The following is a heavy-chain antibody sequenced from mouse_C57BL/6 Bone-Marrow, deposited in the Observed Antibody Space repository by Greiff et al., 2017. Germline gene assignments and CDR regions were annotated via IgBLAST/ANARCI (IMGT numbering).Heavy chain of an antibody. V-gene: IGHV5-9*01. CDR2: ISGGGGNN. CDR1: GFTFSSYT. CDR3: ARHSSITTVVATPFDY. D-gene: IGHD1-1*01. Sequence: EVKVVESGGGLVKPGGSLKLSCAASGFTFSSYTMSWVRQTPEKRLEWVATISGGGGNNYYPDSVKDRFTISRDNAKNTLYLQMRSLRSEDTALYYCARHSSITTVVATPFDYWGQGT. J-gene: IGHJ2*03.